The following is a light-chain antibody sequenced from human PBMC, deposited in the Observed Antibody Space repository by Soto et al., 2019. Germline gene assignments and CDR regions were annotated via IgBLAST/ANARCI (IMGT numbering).Light chain of an antibody. V-gene: IGLV2-14*01. CDR1: MRDVGAYNL. CDR3: SAYTARSTLV. Sequence: QSALTQPASVSGSAGQSITISCSGTMRDVGAYNLVSWYQQHPGTAPNLIIYEVRNRPSGLSSRFSGSRSGNTASLTIAGLHAEDEGDYYCSAYTARSTLVFGGGTKLTVL. J-gene: IGLJ3*02. CDR2: EVR.